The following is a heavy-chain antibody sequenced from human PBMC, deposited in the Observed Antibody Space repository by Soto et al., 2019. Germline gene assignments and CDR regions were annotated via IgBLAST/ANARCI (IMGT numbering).Heavy chain of an antibody. Sequence: SETLSLTCTVSGGSISNSFYYWDWLRQPPGKGLEWIGSINYSGNTYYNPSLRSRVTISVDTSKNPFSLRLSSVTAADTAVYYCASHLKYSSGWNFDYWGQGTLVTVSS. CDR3: ASHLKYSSGWNFDY. CDR2: INYSGNT. CDR1: GGSISNSFYY. J-gene: IGHJ4*02. D-gene: IGHD6-19*01. V-gene: IGHV4-39*01.